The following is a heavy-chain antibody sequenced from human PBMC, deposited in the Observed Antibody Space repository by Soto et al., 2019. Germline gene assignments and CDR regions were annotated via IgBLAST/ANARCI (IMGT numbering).Heavy chain of an antibody. J-gene: IGHJ3*02. D-gene: IGHD6-19*01. CDR2: IKQDGSDK. CDR1: GFTFSSYW. Sequence: GGSLRLSWAASGFTFSSYWMGWVRQTPGKGLEWVANIKQDGSDKYYVDSVKGRFTISRDNSKNTLYLQMNSLRAEDTAVYYCAKEGSGWVFDIWGQGTMVTVSS. V-gene: IGHV3-7*01. CDR3: AKEGSGWVFDI.